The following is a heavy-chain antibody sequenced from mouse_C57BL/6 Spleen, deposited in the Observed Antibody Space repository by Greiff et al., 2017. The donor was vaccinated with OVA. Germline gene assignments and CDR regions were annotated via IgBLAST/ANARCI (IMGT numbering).Heavy chain of an antibody. CDR2: IDPENGDT. D-gene: IGHD2-5*01. J-gene: IGHJ3*01. V-gene: IGHV14-4*01. CDR1: GFNIKDDY. CDR3: IAYSNQAWFAY. Sequence: EVQLQQSGAELVRPGASVKLSCTASGFNIKDDYMHWVKQRPEQGLEWIGWIDPENGDTEYASKFQGKATITADTSSNTAYLQLSSLTSEDTAVYYCIAYSNQAWFAYWGQGTLVTVSA.